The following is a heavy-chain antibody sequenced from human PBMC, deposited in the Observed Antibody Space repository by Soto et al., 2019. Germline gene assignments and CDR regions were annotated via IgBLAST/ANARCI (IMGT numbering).Heavy chain of an antibody. D-gene: IGHD6-13*01. Sequence: SETLSLTCTVSGGSISGYYWSWIRQPPGKGLEWIGYIYYSGSTNYNPSLRSRVTISVDTSKNQFSLKLSSVTAADTAVYYCASTGYSSSFDYWGQGTLVTVSS. V-gene: IGHV4-59*08. CDR1: GGSISGYY. CDR2: IYYSGST. CDR3: ASTGYSSSFDY. J-gene: IGHJ4*02.